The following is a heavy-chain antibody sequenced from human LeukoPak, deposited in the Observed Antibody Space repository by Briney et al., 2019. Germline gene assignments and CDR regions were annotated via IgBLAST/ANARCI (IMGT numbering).Heavy chain of an antibody. CDR3: AIDNRGTFEF. V-gene: IGHV3-7*03. D-gene: IGHD1-14*01. CDR2: IRQDGNEK. Sequence: ETLSLTCTVSGGSISSSSYYWGWIRQPPGTGLEWVANIRQDGNEKRYVDSVKGRFTISRDNAKNSLYVQMNSLRAEDTAVYYCAIDNRGTFEFWGQGTLVTVSS. CDR1: GGSISSSSYY. J-gene: IGHJ4*02.